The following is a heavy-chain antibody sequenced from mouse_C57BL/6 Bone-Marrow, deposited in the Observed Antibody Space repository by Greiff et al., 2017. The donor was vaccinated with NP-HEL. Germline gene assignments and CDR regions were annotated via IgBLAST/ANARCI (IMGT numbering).Heavy chain of an antibody. CDR3: ARSGNFDYYAMDY. D-gene: IGHD2-1*01. J-gene: IGHJ4*01. Sequence: QVQLQQPGAELVMPGASVKLSCKASGYTFTSYWMHWVKQRPGQGLEWIGEIDPSDSYTNYNQKFKGKSTLTVDKSSSTAYMQLSSLTSGDSAVYYCARSGNFDYYAMDYWGQGTSVTVSS. CDR1: GYTFTSYW. V-gene: IGHV1-69*01. CDR2: IDPSDSYT.